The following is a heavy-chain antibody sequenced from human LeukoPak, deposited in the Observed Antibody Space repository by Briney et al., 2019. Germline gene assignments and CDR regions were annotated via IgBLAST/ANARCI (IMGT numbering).Heavy chain of an antibody. J-gene: IGHJ6*02. CDR1: GYTFSAYY. D-gene: IGHD2-21*01. CDR2: VNPNGGGT. CDR3: AREGVGGACAMDV. Sequence: GASVKVSSRTSGYTFSAYYIHWVRQAPGQGLERMGWVNPNGGGTKYAQKFKDRLTITRDTSISTAYTGLSSLVSGDTAVYFCAREGVGGACAMDVWGQGTTVSVSS. V-gene: IGHV1-2*02.